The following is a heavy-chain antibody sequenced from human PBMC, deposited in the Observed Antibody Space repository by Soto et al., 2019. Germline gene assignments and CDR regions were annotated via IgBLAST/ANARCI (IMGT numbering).Heavy chain of an antibody. Sequence: GGSLRLSCAASGFTFSSYGMHWARQAPGKGLEWVAVISYDGSNKYYADSVKGRFTISRDNSKNTLYLQMNSLRAEDTAVYYCAKDWSFDYGGNIQAYYYGMDVWGQGTTVTVSS. CDR1: GFTFSSYG. CDR3: AKDWSFDYGGNIQAYYYGMDV. D-gene: IGHD4-17*01. V-gene: IGHV3-30*18. J-gene: IGHJ6*02. CDR2: ISYDGSNK.